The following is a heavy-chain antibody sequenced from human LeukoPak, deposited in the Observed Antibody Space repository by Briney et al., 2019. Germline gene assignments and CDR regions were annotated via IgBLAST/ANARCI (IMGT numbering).Heavy chain of an antibody. D-gene: IGHD2-2*01. J-gene: IGHJ4*02. CDR3: AKAETAYQLPSAIDY. Sequence: GGSLRLSCAASGFTFSSYWMSWVRQAPGKGLEWVASINQDGSEKYYVDSVKGRFTISRDNAKNSLYLQMNSLRAEDTAVYYCAKAETAYQLPSAIDYWGQGTLVTVSS. CDR1: GFTFSSYW. CDR2: INQDGSEK. V-gene: IGHV3-7*03.